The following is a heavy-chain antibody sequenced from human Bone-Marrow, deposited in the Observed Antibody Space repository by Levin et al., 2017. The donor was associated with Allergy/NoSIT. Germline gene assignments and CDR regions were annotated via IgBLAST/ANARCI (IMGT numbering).Heavy chain of an antibody. J-gene: IGHJ6*03. Sequence: GESLKISCAASGFTFSSYGMHWVRQAPGKGLEWVAVIWYDGSNKYYADSVKGRFTITRDNSKNTLYLQMNSLRAEDTAVYYCARDFESSTRLREDYYYMDVWGKGTTVTVSS. V-gene: IGHV3-33*01. CDR3: ARDFESSTRLREDYYYMDV. CDR2: IWYDGSNK. D-gene: IGHD2-2*01. CDR1: GFTFSSYG.